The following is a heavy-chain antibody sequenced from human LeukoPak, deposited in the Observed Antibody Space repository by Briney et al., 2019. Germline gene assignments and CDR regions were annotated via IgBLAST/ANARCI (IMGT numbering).Heavy chain of an antibody. CDR3: MRGYGYHHY. CDR1: GFTFSSYW. Sequence: PGGSLRLSCAASGFTFSSYWMSWVRQAPGKGLEWVANIKQDGSEKYYIDSVKGRSTISRDNAKNSLYLQMNSLRAEDTAVYYCMRGYGYHHYWGQGTLVTVSS. V-gene: IGHV3-7*03. CDR2: IKQDGSEK. J-gene: IGHJ4*02. D-gene: IGHD5-18*01.